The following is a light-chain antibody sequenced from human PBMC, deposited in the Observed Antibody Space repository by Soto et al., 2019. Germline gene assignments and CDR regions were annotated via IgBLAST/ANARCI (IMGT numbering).Light chain of an antibody. CDR2: GAS. Sequence: ETVLTQSPVTLSVYPGERAILSCGASQSVGTKLAWYQQKPGQAPRLLIYGASTRATGIPARFSGDGSGTEFTLTISSLQSEDLAIYYCQQYYDWPQPFGQGTNVAIK. CDR3: QQYYDWPQP. J-gene: IGKJ1*01. CDR1: QSVGTK. V-gene: IGKV3-15*01.